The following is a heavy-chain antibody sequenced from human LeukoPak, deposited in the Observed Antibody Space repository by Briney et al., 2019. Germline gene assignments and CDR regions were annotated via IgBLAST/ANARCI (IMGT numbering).Heavy chain of an antibody. CDR3: AKGLPHY. Sequence: RSGGSLRLSCAASGFTFSSYAMHWVRQAPGKGLEWVAVISYDGSNIFYADSVKGRFTISRDNSKNTLYLQMNSLRAEDTAVYYCAKGLPHYWGQGTLVTVSS. CDR2: ISYDGSNI. J-gene: IGHJ4*02. D-gene: IGHD5-12*01. V-gene: IGHV3-30-3*01. CDR1: GFTFSSYA.